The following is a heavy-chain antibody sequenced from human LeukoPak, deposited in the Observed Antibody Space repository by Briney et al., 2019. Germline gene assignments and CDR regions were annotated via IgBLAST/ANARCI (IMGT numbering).Heavy chain of an antibody. CDR1: GFTFSSYA. CDR3: AKDPRITTIVGLYYFDY. CDR2: ISYDGSNK. Sequence: PGRSLSLSCAASGFTFSSYAMHWVRQAPGKGLEWVAVISYDGSNKYYADSVKGRFAISGDNSKNTLYLRMDSLSAEDTAVYYCAKDPRITTIVGLYYFDYWGQGTLVTVSS. D-gene: IGHD3-22*01. J-gene: IGHJ4*02. V-gene: IGHV3-30*18.